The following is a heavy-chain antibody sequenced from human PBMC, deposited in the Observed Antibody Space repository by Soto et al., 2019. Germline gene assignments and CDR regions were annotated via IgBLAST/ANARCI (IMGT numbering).Heavy chain of an antibody. CDR2: IIPIFGIA. J-gene: IGHJ4*02. D-gene: IGHD1-26*01. CDR1: GGTFSSYS. CDR3: ARDGGRHSGGIDY. Sequence: QVQLVQSGAEVKKPGSSVKVSCKASGGTFSSYSINWVRQAPGQGLEWMGEIIPIFGIATYAQKFQSRVTITADDSTSTAYMELSSLRSEDTAVYYCARDGGRHSGGIDYWGQGTLVTVSS. V-gene: IGHV1-69*01.